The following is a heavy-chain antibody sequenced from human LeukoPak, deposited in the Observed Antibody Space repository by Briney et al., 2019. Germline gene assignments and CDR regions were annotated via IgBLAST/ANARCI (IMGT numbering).Heavy chain of an antibody. CDR2: ISAYNGNT. D-gene: IGHD3-9*01. Sequence: VASVKVSCKASGYTFTSYGISWVRQAPGQGLEWMGCISAYNGNTNYAQKLQGRVTMTTDTSTSTAYMELRSLRSDDTAVYYCARAYYDILTGYYDAFDIWGQGTMVTVSS. J-gene: IGHJ3*02. V-gene: IGHV1-18*01. CDR3: ARAYYDILTGYYDAFDI. CDR1: GYTFTSYG.